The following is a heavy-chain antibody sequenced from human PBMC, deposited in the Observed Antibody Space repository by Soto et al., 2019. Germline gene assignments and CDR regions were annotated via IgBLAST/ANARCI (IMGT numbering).Heavy chain of an antibody. V-gene: IGHV1-24*01. CDR2: FDPEDGET. CDR1: GYSLTELS. J-gene: IGHJ3*02. CDR3: ATDALDAFDI. Sequence: ASVKVSCEVCGYSLTELSMHWVRQAPGKGLEWMGGFDPEDGETIYAQKFQGRVTMTEDTSTDTAYMELSSLRSEDTAVYYCATDALDAFDIWGQGTMVTVSS.